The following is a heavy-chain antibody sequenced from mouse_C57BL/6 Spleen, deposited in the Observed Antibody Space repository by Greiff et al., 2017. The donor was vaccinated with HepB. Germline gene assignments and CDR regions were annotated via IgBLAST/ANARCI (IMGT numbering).Heavy chain of an antibody. CDR1: GYTFTSYG. V-gene: IGHV1-81*01. D-gene: IGHD2-3*01. Sequence: VQLKESGAELARPGASVKLSCKASGYTFTSYGISWVKQRTGQGLEWIGEIYPRSGNTYYNEKFKGKATLTADKSSSTAYMELRSLTSEDSAVYFCARIDGYYFDYWGQGTTLTVSS. CDR2: IYPRSGNT. J-gene: IGHJ2*01. CDR3: ARIDGYYFDY.